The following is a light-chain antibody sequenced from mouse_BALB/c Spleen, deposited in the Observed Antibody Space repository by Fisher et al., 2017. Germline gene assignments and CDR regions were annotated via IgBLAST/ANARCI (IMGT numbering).Light chain of an antibody. J-gene: IGKJ2*01. CDR1: SSVSY. CDR3: FQGSGYPYT. Sequence: IVITQSPAIMSASPGEKVTMTCSASSSVSYMYWFQQKPGTSPKLWIYSTSNLAPGVPARFSGSGSGTSYSLTISSMEAEDVATYYCFQGSGYPYTFGGGTKLEIK. CDR2: STS. V-gene: IGKV4-57*01.